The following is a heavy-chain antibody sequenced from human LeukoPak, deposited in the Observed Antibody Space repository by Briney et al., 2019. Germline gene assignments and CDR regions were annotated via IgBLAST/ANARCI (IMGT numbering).Heavy chain of an antibody. CDR3: ARGGFGDDYKIDY. CDR1: GFTLSSYT. CDR2: ISSSSSYI. V-gene: IGHV3-21*01. J-gene: IGHJ4*02. D-gene: IGHD5-24*01. Sequence: GGSLRLSCAASGFTLSSYTVNWVRQAPGKGLEWVSSISSSSSYIYYADSVQGRFAISRDNAKNSLYLQMNSLRAEDTAVYYCARGGFGDDYKIDYWGQGALVTVSS.